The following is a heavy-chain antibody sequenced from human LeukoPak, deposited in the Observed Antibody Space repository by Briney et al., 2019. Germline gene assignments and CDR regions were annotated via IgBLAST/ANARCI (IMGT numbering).Heavy chain of an antibody. CDR1: GFTFSSYA. V-gene: IGHV3-30*18. Sequence: TGGSLRLSCAASGFTFSSYAMTWVRQPPGKGLGWVAVITSDGRNKYYTASVKGRFTISRDNSKNTLFLQMDSLRAEDTAVYYCAKTPMTNGWYYFDYWGQGTLVTVSS. CDR2: ITSDGRNK. J-gene: IGHJ4*02. D-gene: IGHD6-19*01. CDR3: AKTPMTNGWYYFDY.